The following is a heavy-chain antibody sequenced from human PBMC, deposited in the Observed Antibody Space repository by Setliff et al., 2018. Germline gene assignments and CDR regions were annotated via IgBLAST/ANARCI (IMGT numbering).Heavy chain of an antibody. CDR2: ISCYNNKT. D-gene: IGHD6-19*01. Sequence: ASVKVSCKTSGYTFTAYGITWVRQAPGQGLEWMGWISCYNNKTKYDQKVQGRVTMTTDKSTSTSYMELKSLKSDDTAMYFCARGVAGASPNYYYMDSWGRGTTVTVSS. V-gene: IGHV1-18*01. CDR3: ARGVAGASPNYYYMDS. CDR1: GYTFTAYG. J-gene: IGHJ6*03.